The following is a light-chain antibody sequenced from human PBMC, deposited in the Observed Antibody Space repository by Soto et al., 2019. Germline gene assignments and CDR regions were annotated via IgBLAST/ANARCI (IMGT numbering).Light chain of an antibody. Sequence: QPVLTQPPSASGTPGQRVTLSCSGSSSNIGSNTVNWYQQLPGTATKLLIYSNNQRPSGVPDRFSGSKSGTSASLAISGLQSEDEADYYCAAWDDSLNGSWVFGGGTKLTVL. CDR1: SSNIGSNT. CDR2: SNN. J-gene: IGLJ3*02. V-gene: IGLV1-44*01. CDR3: AAWDDSLNGSWV.